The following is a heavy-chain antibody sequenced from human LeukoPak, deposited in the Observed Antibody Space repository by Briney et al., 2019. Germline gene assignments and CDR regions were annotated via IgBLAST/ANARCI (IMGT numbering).Heavy chain of an antibody. CDR3: ARDRLSLGAFDI. CDR2: IYYSGST. V-gene: IGHV4-30-4*01. J-gene: IGHJ3*02. CDR1: GGSINSGDYY. D-gene: IGHD7-27*01. Sequence: SQTLSLTCTVSGGSINSGDYYWSWIRQPPGKGLEWIGYIYYSGSTYSNPSLRSRVTISLDTTKNQFSLNLSSVTAADTAFYYCARDRLSLGAFDIWGQGTMVTVSS.